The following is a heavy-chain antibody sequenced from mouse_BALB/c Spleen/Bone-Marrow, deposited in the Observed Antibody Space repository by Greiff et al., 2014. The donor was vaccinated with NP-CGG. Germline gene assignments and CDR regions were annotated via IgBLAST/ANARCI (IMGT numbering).Heavy chain of an antibody. CDR1: GFNIKDTY. CDR3: ANYYYGSSLFAY. V-gene: IGHV14-3*02. D-gene: IGHD1-1*01. CDR2: IDPANGNT. J-gene: IGHJ3*01. Sequence: EVQLQQSGAELVKPGASVKLSCTASGFNIKDTYMHWVKLRPEQGLEWIGRIDPANGNTKYDPKFQGKATITADTSSNTAYLQLSSLTSEDTAVYYCANYYYGSSLFAYWGQGTLVTVSA.